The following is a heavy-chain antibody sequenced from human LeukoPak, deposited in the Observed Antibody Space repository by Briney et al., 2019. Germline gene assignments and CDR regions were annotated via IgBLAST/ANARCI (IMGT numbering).Heavy chain of an antibody. CDR1: GGSVSSGSYY. CDR3: ARGDYGLQGL. CDR2: IYYSGST. D-gene: IGHD4-17*01. V-gene: IGHV4-61*01. Sequence: TSETLSLTCTVSGGSVSSGSYYWSWIRQPPGKGLEWIGYIYYSGSTNYNPSLKSRVTISVDTSKNQFSLKLSSVTAADTAVYYCARGDYGLQGLWGRGTLVTVSS. J-gene: IGHJ2*01.